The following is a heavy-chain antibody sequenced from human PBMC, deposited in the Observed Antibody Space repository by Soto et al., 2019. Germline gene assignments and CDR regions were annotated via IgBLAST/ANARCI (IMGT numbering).Heavy chain of an antibody. CDR2: IKSKIDGGTT. CDR3: TTSIHFFD. J-gene: IGHJ4*02. CDR1: GFTFSNAW. V-gene: IGHV3-15*07. D-gene: IGHD6-6*01. Sequence: GGSLRLSCAASGFTFSNAWMNWVRQAPGKGLEWVGRIKSKIDGGTTDYAAPVKGRFTISRDDSKNTLYLQMNSLKTEDTAVYYCTTSIHFFDRGQGTLVTVSS.